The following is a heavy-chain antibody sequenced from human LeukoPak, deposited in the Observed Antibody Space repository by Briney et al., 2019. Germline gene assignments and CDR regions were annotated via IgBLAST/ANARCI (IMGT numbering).Heavy chain of an antibody. V-gene: IGHV4-34*01. D-gene: IGHD4-17*01. CDR1: GGSFSGYY. J-gene: IGHJ4*02. CDR2: INHSGST. Sequence: SSETLSLTCAVYGGSFSGYYWSWIRQPPGKGLEWTGEINHSGSTNYNPSLKSRVTISVDTSKNQFSLKLSSVTAADTAVYYCARRYKDYGDWFDYWGQGTLVTVSS. CDR3: ARRYKDYGDWFDY.